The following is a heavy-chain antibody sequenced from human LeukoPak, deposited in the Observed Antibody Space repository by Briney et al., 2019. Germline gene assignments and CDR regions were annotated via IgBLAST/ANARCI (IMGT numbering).Heavy chain of an antibody. V-gene: IGHV3-15*01. J-gene: IGHJ4*02. CDR1: GFTFSNAW. D-gene: IGHD6-19*01. Sequence: GGSLRLSCAASGFTFSNAWMGWVRQAPGKGLEWVGRIKSKTDGGSTDYAAPVKGRFTISRDDSKNTLFLQMNSLKTEDTGVYYCTTERYSSAWYGGFDYWGQGTLVTVSS. CDR2: IKSKTDGGST. CDR3: TTERYSSAWYGGFDY.